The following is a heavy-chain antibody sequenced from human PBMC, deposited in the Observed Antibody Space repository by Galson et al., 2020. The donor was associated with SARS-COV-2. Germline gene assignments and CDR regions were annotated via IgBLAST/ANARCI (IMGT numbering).Heavy chain of an antibody. Sequence: GGSLRLSCAASGFTFSSYEMNWVRQAPGKGLEWVSYISSSGSTIYYADSVKGRFTISRDNAKNSLYLQMNSLRAEDTAVYYCASLYGGNSDAFDIWGQGTMVTVSS. V-gene: IGHV3-48*03. J-gene: IGHJ3*02. CDR3: ASLYGGNSDAFDI. CDR1: GFTFSSYE. D-gene: IGHD2-21*02. CDR2: ISSSGSTI.